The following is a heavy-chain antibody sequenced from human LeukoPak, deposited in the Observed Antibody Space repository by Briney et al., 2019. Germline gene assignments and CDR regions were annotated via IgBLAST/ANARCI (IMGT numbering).Heavy chain of an antibody. J-gene: IGHJ3*02. CDR1: GYTFTSYY. CDR3: ARPNGLDAFDI. CDR2: INPTGDST. D-gene: IGHD3/OR15-3a*01. V-gene: IGHV1-46*01. Sequence: GASVKVSCKASGYTFTSYYIHWVRQAPGQGLEWMEIINPTGDSTTYAQKFQGRITMTRDTSTSTVYMELSSLRSEDTALYYCARPNGLDAFDIWGQGTMVTVSS.